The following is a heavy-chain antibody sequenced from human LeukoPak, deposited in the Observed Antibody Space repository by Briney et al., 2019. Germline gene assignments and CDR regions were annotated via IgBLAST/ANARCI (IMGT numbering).Heavy chain of an antibody. J-gene: IGHJ6*02. CDR1: GFTFSSYS. D-gene: IGHD3-22*01. Sequence: QPGGSLRLSCAASGFTFSSYSMNWVRQAPGKGLEWVSYISSSSSTIYYADSVKGRFTISRDNAKNSLYLQMNSLRAEDTAVYYCARDRYYYDSSGYYGDVWGQGTTVTVSS. CDR2: ISSSSSTI. V-gene: IGHV3-48*04. CDR3: ARDRYYYDSSGYYGDV.